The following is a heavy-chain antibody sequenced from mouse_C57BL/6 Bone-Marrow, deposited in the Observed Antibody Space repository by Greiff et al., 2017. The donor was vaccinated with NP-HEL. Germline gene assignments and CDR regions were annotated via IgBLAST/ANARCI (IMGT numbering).Heavy chain of an antibody. CDR2: INPNNGGT. D-gene: IGHD2-1*01. CDR1: GYTFTDYN. CDR3: ARPGFLYYGKGDYFDY. J-gene: IGHJ2*01. Sequence: VQLKESGPELVKPGASVKIPCKASGYTFTDYNMDWVKQSHGKSLEWIGDINPNNGGTIYNQKFKGKATLTVDKSSSTAYMELRSLTSEDTAVYYCARPGFLYYGKGDYFDYWGQGTTLTVSS. V-gene: IGHV1-18*01.